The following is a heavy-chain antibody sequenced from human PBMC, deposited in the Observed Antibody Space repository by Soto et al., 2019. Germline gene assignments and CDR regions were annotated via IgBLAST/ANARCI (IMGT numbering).Heavy chain of an antibody. V-gene: IGHV4-34*01. CDR1: GGSFSGYY. CDR3: ASFYGSGSRYYYGMDV. Sequence: PSETLSLTCAVYGGSFSGYYWSWIRQPPGKGLEWIGEINHYGSTNQNPSLKSRVTLSIDTSKNQFSLKLSSVTAADTAVYYCASFYGSGSRYYYGMDVWGQGTTVTVSS. CDR2: INHYGST. D-gene: IGHD3-10*01. J-gene: IGHJ6*02.